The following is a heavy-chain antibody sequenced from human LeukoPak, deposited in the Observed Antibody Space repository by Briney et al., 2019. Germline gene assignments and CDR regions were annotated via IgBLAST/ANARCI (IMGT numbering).Heavy chain of an antibody. CDR2: INAGNGNT. Sequence: RASVKVSCTASGYTFTSYAMHWVRQAPGQRLEWMGWINAGNGNTKYSQKFQGRVTITRDTSASTAYMELSSLRSEDTAVYYCARYGSGSYYFDYWGQGTLVTVSS. D-gene: IGHD3-10*01. CDR3: ARYGSGSYYFDY. V-gene: IGHV1-3*01. J-gene: IGHJ4*02. CDR1: GYTFTSYA.